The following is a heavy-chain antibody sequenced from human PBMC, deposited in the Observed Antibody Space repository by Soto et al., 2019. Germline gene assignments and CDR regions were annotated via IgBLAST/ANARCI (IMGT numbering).Heavy chain of an antibody. CDR3: ARDRSLYYYDSSGYDY. CDR2: IIPIFGTA. CDR1: GGTFSSYA. D-gene: IGHD3-22*01. Sequence: ASVKVSCKASGGTFSSYAISWVRQAPGQGLEWMGGIIPIFGTANYAQKFQGRVTITADESTSTAYMELSSLRSEDTAVYYCARDRSLYYYDSSGYDYWGQGTLVTVSS. V-gene: IGHV1-69*01. J-gene: IGHJ4*02.